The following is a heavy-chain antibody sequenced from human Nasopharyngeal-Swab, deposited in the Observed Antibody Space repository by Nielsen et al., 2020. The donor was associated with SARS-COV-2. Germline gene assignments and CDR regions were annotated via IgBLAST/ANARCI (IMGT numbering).Heavy chain of an antibody. Sequence: ASVKVSCKASGYTFTSYYMHWVRQAPGQGLEWMGWISAYNGNTNYAQKLQGRVTMTTDTSTSTAYMELRSLRSDDTAVYYCARGRWVAAAGTNFDYWGQGTLVTVSS. V-gene: IGHV1-18*04. CDR3: ARGRWVAAAGTNFDY. J-gene: IGHJ4*02. CDR2: ISAYNGNT. CDR1: GYTFTSYY. D-gene: IGHD6-13*01.